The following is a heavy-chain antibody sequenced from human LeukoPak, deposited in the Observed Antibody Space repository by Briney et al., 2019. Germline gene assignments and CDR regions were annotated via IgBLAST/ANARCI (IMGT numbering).Heavy chain of an antibody. CDR2: ISGSGGST. CDR1: GFTFSNAW. J-gene: IGHJ6*02. D-gene: IGHD3-10*01. CDR3: AKTMVRGVISLERYYYYYGMDV. Sequence: GGSLRLSCAASGFTFSNAWMSWVRQAPGKGLEWVSAISGSGGSTYYADSVKGRFTISRDNSKNTLYLQMNSLRAEDTAVYYCAKTMVRGVISLERYYYYYGMDVWGQGTTSPSP. V-gene: IGHV3-23*01.